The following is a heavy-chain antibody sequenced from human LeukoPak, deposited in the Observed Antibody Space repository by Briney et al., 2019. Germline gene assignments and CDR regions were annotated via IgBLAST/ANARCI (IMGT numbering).Heavy chain of an antibody. J-gene: IGHJ4*02. CDR1: GFTFSIYS. D-gene: IGHD5-12*01. V-gene: IGHV3-64D*06. CDR2: INNNGGST. CDR3: VRRSGYDYDY. Sequence: PGGSLRLSCSASGFTFSIYSMHWVRQAPGKGLKYVSAINNNGGSTYYADSVKGRFTISRDNSKNMLFLQMSSLIPEDTAVYYRVRRSGYDYDYWGQGTLVTVSS.